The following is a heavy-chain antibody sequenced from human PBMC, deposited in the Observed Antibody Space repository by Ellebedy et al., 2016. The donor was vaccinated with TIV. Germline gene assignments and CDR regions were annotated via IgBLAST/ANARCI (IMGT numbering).Heavy chain of an antibody. CDR3: ARHLRYSDWRILDL. CDR2: IFHSGTT. D-gene: IGHD3-9*01. V-gene: IGHV4-39*01. J-gene: IGHJ5*02. Sequence: MPSETLSLTCTVSRVSITDPTYYWAWLRQPPGKGLDWLGTIFHSGTTYKTPALSSRGSMSVDTSRNQFSLDLKSVTAADTAVYYCARHLRYSDWRILDLWGPGILVAVSS. CDR1: RVSITDPTYY.